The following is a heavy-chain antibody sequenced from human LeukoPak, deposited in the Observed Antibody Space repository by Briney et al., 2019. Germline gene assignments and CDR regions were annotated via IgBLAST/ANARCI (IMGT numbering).Heavy chain of an antibody. CDR1: GYSISSGYY. CDR3: ASLEYSSSAGGY. Sequence: SETLSLTCAVSGYSISSGYYWGWIRQPPGKGLEWIGSIYHSGSTYYNPSLKSRVTISVDTSKNQFSLKLSSVTTADTAVYYCASLEYSSSAGGYWGQGTLVTVSS. V-gene: IGHV4-38-2*01. CDR2: IYHSGST. J-gene: IGHJ4*02. D-gene: IGHD6-6*01.